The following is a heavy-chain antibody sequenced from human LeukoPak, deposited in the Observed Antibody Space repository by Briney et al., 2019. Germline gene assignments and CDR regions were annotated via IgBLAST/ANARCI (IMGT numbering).Heavy chain of an antibody. CDR1: GYSFSNYW. CDR2: VYPGDSDA. CDR3: ARNLCSGGICYLDY. J-gene: IGHJ4*02. Sequence: GESLKXSCKGSGYSFSNYWIGWVRQMPGKGLEWMGIVYPGDSDARYSPSFQGQVTVSADKSISTAYLQWSSLKASDTAMYYCARNLCSGGICYLDYWGQGTLVTVSS. V-gene: IGHV5-51*01. D-gene: IGHD2-15*01.